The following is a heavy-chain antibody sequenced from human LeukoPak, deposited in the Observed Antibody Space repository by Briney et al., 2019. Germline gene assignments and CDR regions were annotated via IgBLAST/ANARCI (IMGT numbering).Heavy chain of an antibody. D-gene: IGHD6-19*01. Sequence: PGRSLRLSCAASGFTFSSYGMHWVRQAPGKGLEWVAVISYDGSNKYYADSVKGRFTISRDNSKNTLYLQMNSLRAEDTAVYYCATHGSGYSSGWYHDYWGQGTLVTVSS. V-gene: IGHV3-30*03. CDR1: GFTFSSYG. J-gene: IGHJ4*02. CDR2: ISYDGSNK. CDR3: ATHGSGYSSGWYHDY.